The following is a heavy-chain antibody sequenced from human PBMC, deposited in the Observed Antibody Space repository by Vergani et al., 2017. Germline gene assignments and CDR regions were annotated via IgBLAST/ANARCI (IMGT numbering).Heavy chain of an antibody. V-gene: IGHV3-23*01. CDR1: GFTFSSYA. CDR3: ASQKPDYYDSSGYHDAFDI. CDR2: ISGSGGST. Sequence: EVQLLESGGGLVQPGGSLRLSCAASGFTFSSYAMSWVRQAPGKGLEWVSAISGSGGSTYYADSVKGRFTISRDNSKNTLYLQMNSLRAEDTAVYYCASQKPDYYDSSGYHDAFDIWGQGTMVTVSS. J-gene: IGHJ3*02. D-gene: IGHD3-22*01.